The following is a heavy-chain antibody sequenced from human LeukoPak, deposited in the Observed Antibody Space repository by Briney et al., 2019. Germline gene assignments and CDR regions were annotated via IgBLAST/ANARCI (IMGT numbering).Heavy chain of an antibody. Sequence: GGSLGLSCAASGFTFSSYAMHWVRQAPGKGLEWVAVISYDGSNKYYADSVKGRFTISRDNSKNTLYLQMNSLRAEDTAVYYCARDWNEYYFDYWGQGTLVTVSS. J-gene: IGHJ4*02. D-gene: IGHD1-1*01. V-gene: IGHV3-30*04. CDR3: ARDWNEYYFDY. CDR2: ISYDGSNK. CDR1: GFTFSSYA.